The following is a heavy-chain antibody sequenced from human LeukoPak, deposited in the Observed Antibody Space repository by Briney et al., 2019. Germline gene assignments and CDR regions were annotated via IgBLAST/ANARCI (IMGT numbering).Heavy chain of an antibody. CDR2: ISSSRSAI. J-gene: IGHJ4*02. Sequence: GGSLRLSCAASGFTFSSTGYWMHWVRQAPGKGLEWVSYISSSRSAIYYADSVKGRFTISRDNAKNSLYLQMNSLRDEDTAVYYCARATYYYDSSGYYVGLGFDYWGQGTLVTVSS. CDR1: GFTFSSTG. CDR3: ARATYYYDSSGYYVGLGFDY. D-gene: IGHD3-22*01. V-gene: IGHV3-48*02.